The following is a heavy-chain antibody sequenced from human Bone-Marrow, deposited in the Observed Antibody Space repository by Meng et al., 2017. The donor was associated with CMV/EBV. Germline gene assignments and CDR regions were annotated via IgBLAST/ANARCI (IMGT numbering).Heavy chain of an antibody. CDR3: AREHYDFWSGYYYYYYYGMDV. D-gene: IGHD3-3*01. Sequence: GSLRLSCAVYGGSFSGYYWSWIRQPPGKGLEWIGEINHSGSTNYNPSLKSRVTISVDTSKNQFSLKLSSVTAADTAVYYCAREHYDFWSGYYYYYYYGMDVWGQGTTVTVSS. CDR2: INHSGST. CDR1: GGSFSGYY. J-gene: IGHJ6*02. V-gene: IGHV4-34*01.